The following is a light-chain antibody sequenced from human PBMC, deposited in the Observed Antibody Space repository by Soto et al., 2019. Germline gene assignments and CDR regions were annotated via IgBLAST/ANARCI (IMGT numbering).Light chain of an antibody. CDR3: QQYGDSPFT. V-gene: IGKV3-20*01. CDR2: GTS. Sequence: EVVLTQSPGTLSLSPGESATLSCRASQSVYINSLAWYQHKRGRAPRLLIYGTSTTATAVPDRFTGSGSGTDFALTISSLEPEDAAVYYCQQYGDSPFTFGPGTNLDIK. J-gene: IGKJ2*01. CDR1: QSVYINS.